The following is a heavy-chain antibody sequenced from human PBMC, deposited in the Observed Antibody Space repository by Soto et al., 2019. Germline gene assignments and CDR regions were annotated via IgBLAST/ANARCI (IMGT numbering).Heavy chain of an antibody. CDR3: TTLNNSVGDLDY. J-gene: IGHJ4*02. V-gene: IGHV1-24*01. D-gene: IGHD1-26*01. CDR1: GYGLAELS. Sequence: ASVKVSCKVSGYGLAELSSHWVRQAPGKGLEWMGGSDTEDGERVYAPKFQGRVTMTEDPPTATAYMELSSLRSKDTAVYYCTTLNNSVGDLDYWRQGTLDSVSA. CDR2: SDTEDGER.